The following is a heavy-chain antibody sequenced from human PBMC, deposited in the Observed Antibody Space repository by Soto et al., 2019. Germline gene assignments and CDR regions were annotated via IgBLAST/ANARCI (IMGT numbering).Heavy chain of an antibody. V-gene: IGHV3-23*01. CDR1: GFSFSSYG. CDR3: AKRSPVSTYYFDY. CDR2: ISGGGGTT. Sequence: EVQLLESGGDLVQPGGSLRLSCAASGFSFSSYGMSWVRQAPGKGREWVSSISGGGGTTYYADSVKGRFTISRDNSKNTLYLQMNSLKVEDTAVYYCAKRSPVSTYYFDYWGQGTLVTVSS. J-gene: IGHJ4*02.